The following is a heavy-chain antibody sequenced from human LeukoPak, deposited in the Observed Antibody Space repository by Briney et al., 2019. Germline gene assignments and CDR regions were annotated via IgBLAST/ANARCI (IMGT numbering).Heavy chain of an antibody. CDR2: INPNSGGT. V-gene: IGHV1-2*06. CDR1: GYTFTGYY. J-gene: IGHJ4*02. Sequence: GASVKVSCKASGYTFTGYYMHWVRQAPGQGLEWMGRINPNSGGTNYAQKFQGRVTMTRDTSISTAYMELSRLRSDDTAVYCCASSTIAVAGLAHDYWGQGTLVTVSS. CDR3: ASSTIAVAGLAHDY. D-gene: IGHD6-19*01.